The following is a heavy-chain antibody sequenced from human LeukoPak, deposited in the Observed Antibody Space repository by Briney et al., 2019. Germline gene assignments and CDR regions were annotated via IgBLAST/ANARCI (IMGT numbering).Heavy chain of an antibody. J-gene: IGHJ4*02. D-gene: IGHD2-2*02. Sequence: ASVKVSCKASGYTFTSYAMHWVRQAPRQRLEWMGWISAYNGNTNYAQKLQGRVTMTTDTSTNTAYTELRSLRSDDTAVYHCVRGLIPAAIPGDYWGQGTLVTVSS. CDR1: GYTFTSYA. CDR3: VRGLIPAAIPGDY. CDR2: ISAYNGNT. V-gene: IGHV1-18*01.